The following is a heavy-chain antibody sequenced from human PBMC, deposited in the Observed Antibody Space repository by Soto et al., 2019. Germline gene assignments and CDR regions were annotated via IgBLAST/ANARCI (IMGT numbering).Heavy chain of an antibody. J-gene: IGHJ6*02. CDR1: GGTFSSYA. CDR3: ARDLWVEPELYYYGMDV. V-gene: IGHV1-69*13. Sequence: SVKVSCKASGGTFSSYAISWVRQAPGQGLEWMGGIIPIFGTANYVQKFQGRVTITADESTSTAYMELSSLRSEDTAVYYCARDLWVEPELYYYGMDVWGQGTTVTVSS. CDR2: IIPIFGTA. D-gene: IGHD1-1*01.